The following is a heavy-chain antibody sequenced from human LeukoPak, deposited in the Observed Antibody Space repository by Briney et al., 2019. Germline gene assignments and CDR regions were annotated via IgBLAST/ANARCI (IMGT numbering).Heavy chain of an antibody. Sequence: GRSLRLSCAASGFTFSSYAMHWVRQAPGKGLEWVAVISYDGSNKYYADSVRGRFTISRDNAKNTVYLQMNSLRAEDTAVYYCTRDFTGYRDIWGQGTLVTVSS. V-gene: IGHV3-30-3*01. D-gene: IGHD5-12*01. CDR3: TRDFTGYRDI. CDR1: GFTFSSYA. J-gene: IGHJ4*02. CDR2: ISYDGSNK.